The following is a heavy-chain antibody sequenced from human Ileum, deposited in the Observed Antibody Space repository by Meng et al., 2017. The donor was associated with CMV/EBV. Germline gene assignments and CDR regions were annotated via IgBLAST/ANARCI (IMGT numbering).Heavy chain of an antibody. Sequence: SETLSLTCAISGDSVSTNSGAWNWLRQSPSRGLECLGRTYYRSKWYYGYAVSVKSRITINPDTSKNQFSLQLNSVTPEDTAVYYCARVGSSSSQDNWFDPWGQGTLVTVSS. CDR2: TYYRSKWYY. CDR1: GDSVSTNSGA. D-gene: IGHD6-13*01. V-gene: IGHV6-1*01. CDR3: ARVGSSSSQDNWFDP. J-gene: IGHJ5*02.